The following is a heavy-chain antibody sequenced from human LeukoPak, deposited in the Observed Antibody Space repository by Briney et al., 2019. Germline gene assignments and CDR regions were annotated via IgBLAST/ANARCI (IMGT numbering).Heavy chain of an antibody. V-gene: IGHV1-2*02. CDR1: GYTFTSYD. D-gene: IGHD1-26*01. CDR3: ARSLVGATAIDFDY. J-gene: IGHJ4*02. Sequence: ASVKVSCKASGYTFTSYDINWVRQATGQGLEWMGWMNPNSGGTNYAQKFQGRVTMTRDTSISTAYMELSRLRSDDTAVYYCARSLVGATAIDFDYWGQGTLVTVSS. CDR2: MNPNSGGT.